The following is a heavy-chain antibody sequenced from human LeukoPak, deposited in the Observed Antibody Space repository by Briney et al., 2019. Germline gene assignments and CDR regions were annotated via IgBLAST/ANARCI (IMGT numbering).Heavy chain of an antibody. CDR2: ISYDGSNK. Sequence: GGSLRLSCAASGFTFSTYAMHCVRQAPGKGLEWVAVISYDGSNKYYADSVKGRFTISRDNSKNTLYLQMNSLRAEDTAVFYCARDSATYYYSYAMDVWGQGTTVAVSS. J-gene: IGHJ6*02. CDR3: ARDSATYYYSYAMDV. V-gene: IGHV3-30-3*01. CDR1: GFTFSTYA. D-gene: IGHD5-12*01.